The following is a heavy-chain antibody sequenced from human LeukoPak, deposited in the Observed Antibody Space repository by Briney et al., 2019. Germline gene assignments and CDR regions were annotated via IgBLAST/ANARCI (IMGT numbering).Heavy chain of an antibody. V-gene: IGHV1-18*01. D-gene: IGHD2-2*03. CDR1: GYTFNRYG. CDR3: AREGGFCASSTCEPFDI. J-gene: IGHJ4*02. Sequence: ASVKVSCKASGYTFNRYGISWVRQAPGQGLEWMGWISTYSGNTNYAQKVQGRVTMTTDTSTTTAYMEVRSLRSDDTAVYYCAREGGFCASSTCEPFDIWGQGTLITVSS. CDR2: ISTYSGNT.